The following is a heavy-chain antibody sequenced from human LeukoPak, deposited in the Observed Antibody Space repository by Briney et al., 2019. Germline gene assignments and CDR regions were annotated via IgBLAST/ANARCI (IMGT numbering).Heavy chain of an antibody. Sequence: SETLSLTCAVYGGSFSGYYWSWIRQPPGKGLEWIGEINHSGSTNYNPSLKSQVTISVDTSKNQFSLKLSSVTAADTAVYYCASLITMVRGVIPNWGQGTLVTVSS. V-gene: IGHV4-34*01. CDR3: ASLITMVRGVIPN. CDR2: INHSGST. D-gene: IGHD3-10*01. J-gene: IGHJ4*02. CDR1: GGSFSGYY.